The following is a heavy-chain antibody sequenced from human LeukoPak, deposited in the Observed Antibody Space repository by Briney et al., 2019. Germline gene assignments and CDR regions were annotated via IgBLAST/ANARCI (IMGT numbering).Heavy chain of an antibody. V-gene: IGHV1-2*02. J-gene: IGHJ6*03. CDR2: INPNSGGT. Sequence: ASVKVSCKASGYTFTGYYMPWVPQSPGLGLKWLGGINPNSGGTNYAQKFQGRVTMTRDTSISTAYMELSRLRSDDTAVYYCARDYYGSGSYYHIYYYYMDVWGKGTTVTVSS. D-gene: IGHD3-10*01. CDR1: GYTFTGYY. CDR3: ARDYYGSGSYYHIYYYYMDV.